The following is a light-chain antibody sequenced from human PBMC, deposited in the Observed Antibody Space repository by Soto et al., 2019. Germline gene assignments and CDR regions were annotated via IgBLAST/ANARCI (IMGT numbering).Light chain of an antibody. J-gene: IGLJ3*02. Sequence: QSALTQPRSVSGSPGQSVTISCTGTSSDVGGYNYVSWYQQHPGKAPKLMIFDVSKRPSGVPDRFSGSKSGNTASLTISGLQAEDEADYYCSSYAGSSGVFGGGTKLTVL. CDR3: SSYAGSSGV. CDR1: SSDVGGYNY. CDR2: DVS. V-gene: IGLV2-11*01.